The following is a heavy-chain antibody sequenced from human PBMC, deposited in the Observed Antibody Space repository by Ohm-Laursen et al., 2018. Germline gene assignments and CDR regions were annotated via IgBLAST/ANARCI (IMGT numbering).Heavy chain of an antibody. Sequence: SLRLSCSASGFTFSDYYMSWIRQAPGKGLEWVSYISSSGSTIYCADSVKGRSTISRDNAKNSLYLQMNSLRAEDTAVYYCARVSRGTLQSPWGQGTLVTVSS. CDR2: ISSSGSTI. CDR3: ARVSRGTLQSP. J-gene: IGHJ5*02. D-gene: IGHD5-24*01. V-gene: IGHV3-11*01. CDR1: GFTFSDYY.